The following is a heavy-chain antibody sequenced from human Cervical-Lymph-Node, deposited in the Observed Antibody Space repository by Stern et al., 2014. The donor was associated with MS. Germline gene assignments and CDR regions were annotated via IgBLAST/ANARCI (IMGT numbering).Heavy chain of an antibody. CDR2: MNSVDMTT. V-gene: IGHV3-74*02. J-gene: IGHJ6*02. CDR1: GFTFSSYW. CDR3: ARGYYYGMDV. Sequence: VQLVESGGGLVQPGGSLRLSCAASGFTFSSYWMHWVRQVPGKGLVWVSRMNSVDMTTSHADSVKGRFTISRDNAKNTLYLQMNNLRAEDTAVYYCARGYYYGMDVWGQGTTVTVSS.